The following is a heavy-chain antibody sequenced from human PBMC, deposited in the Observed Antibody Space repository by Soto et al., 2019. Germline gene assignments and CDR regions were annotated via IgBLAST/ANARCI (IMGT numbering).Heavy chain of an antibody. CDR3: VTVNLVGAAYYFDY. CDR1: GGSIRNGDYY. V-gene: IGHV4-30-4*01. J-gene: IGHJ4*02. CDR2: VYYSGTT. Sequence: PSETLSLTCTVSGGSIRNGDYYWGWIRQPPGKGLEWIGYVYYSGTTYSHPPLNSRVSISVDTSENQFSLRLTSVTAADTAVYYCVTVNLVGAAYYFDYWGPGTLVTVS. D-gene: IGHD1-26*01.